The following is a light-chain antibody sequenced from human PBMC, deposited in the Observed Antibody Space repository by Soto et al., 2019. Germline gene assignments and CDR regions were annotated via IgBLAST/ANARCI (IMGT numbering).Light chain of an antibody. Sequence: EIVLKQSPGTLSLSPGESATLSCRASQSVSSSYLAWYQQKPGRATRLLFYGASSRATGIPDRFSGSGSGTDFTLTISRLEPEEFAVYYCQQYGSSPFTFGPGTKVDIK. CDR2: GAS. CDR1: QSVSSSY. CDR3: QQYGSSPFT. J-gene: IGKJ3*01. V-gene: IGKV3-20*01.